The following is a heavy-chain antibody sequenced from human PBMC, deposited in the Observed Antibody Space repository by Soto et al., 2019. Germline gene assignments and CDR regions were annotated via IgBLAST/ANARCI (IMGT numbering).Heavy chain of an antibody. CDR1: GFIFNNYV. D-gene: IGHD1-26*01. CDR3: TKEGVGATESHFDY. CDR2: VKGNGGST. V-gene: IGHV3-23*01. Sequence: PGGSLRLSCAASGFIFNNYVMTWVRQAPGKGLEWVSGVKGNGGSTHYADSVKGRFTISRDDSKNALYLQMNSLRADDTAVYHCTKEGVGATESHFDYWGQGTLVTVSS. J-gene: IGHJ4*02.